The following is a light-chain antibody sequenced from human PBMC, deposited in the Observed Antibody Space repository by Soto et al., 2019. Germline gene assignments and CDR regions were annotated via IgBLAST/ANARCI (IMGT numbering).Light chain of an antibody. V-gene: IGKV3-20*01. CDR3: QQYGSSPLT. CDR2: GAS. CDR1: QSVSGSY. J-gene: IGKJ4*01. Sequence: EIVLTQSPGTLSLSPGERATLSCRASQSVSGSYVAWYQQKPGQAPRLLIYGASGRATGIPDRFSESGSGTDFTLTISRLEPEDLAVYYCQQYGSSPLTFGGGT.